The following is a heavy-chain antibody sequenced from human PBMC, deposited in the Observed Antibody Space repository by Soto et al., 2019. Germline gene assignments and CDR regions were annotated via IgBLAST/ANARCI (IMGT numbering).Heavy chain of an antibody. V-gene: IGHV3-9*01. CDR2: NNWNSGDI. Sequence: EVQLVESGGGLVQPGRSLRLSCAASGFTFDDFAMHWVRQAPGKGLEWVSGNNWNSGDINYADSVKGRFTISRDNAKNSLYLQMNSLRAEDTALYYCAKDYAGYYYYIDVWGKGTTVTVSS. CDR1: GFTFDDFA. CDR3: AKDYAGYYYYIDV. J-gene: IGHJ6*03.